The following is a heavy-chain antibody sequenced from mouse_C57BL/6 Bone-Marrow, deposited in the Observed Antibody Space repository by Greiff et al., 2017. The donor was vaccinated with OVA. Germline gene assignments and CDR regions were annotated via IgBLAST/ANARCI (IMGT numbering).Heavy chain of an antibody. V-gene: IGHV1-59*01. J-gene: IGHJ2*02. CDR3: AHYGSRLYLHY. CDR1: GYTFTNYW. CDR2: IAPSDSYI. D-gene: IGHD1-1*01. Sequence: VKLQQPGAELVRPGTSVKLSCKASGYTFTNYWMHWVKQRPGQGLEWIGVIAPSDSYINYNQKFKGSATLTVDTSSSTAYMHLSSLTSEDSAVYYCAHYGSRLYLHYWGQGTSLTVSS.